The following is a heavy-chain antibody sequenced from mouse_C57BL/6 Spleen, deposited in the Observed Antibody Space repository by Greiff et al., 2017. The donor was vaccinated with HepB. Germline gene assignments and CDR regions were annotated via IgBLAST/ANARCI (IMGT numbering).Heavy chain of an antibody. V-gene: IGHV14-1*01. J-gene: IGHJ2*01. CDR3: TTLITTVVKDY. CDR2: IDHEDGDT. Sequence: VQLQQSGAELVRPGASVKLSCTASGFNIKDYYMHWVKQRPEQGLEWIGRIDHEDGDTEYAPKFQGKATMTADTSSNTSYLQLSSLTSEDTAVYYCTTLITTVVKDYWGQGTTLTVSS. D-gene: IGHD1-1*01. CDR1: GFNIKDYY.